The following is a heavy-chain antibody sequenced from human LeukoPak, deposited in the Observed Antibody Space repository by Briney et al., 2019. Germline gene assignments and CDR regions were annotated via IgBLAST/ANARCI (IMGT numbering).Heavy chain of an antibody. J-gene: IGHJ3*02. CDR2: IYYSGST. V-gene: IGHV4-61*05. CDR1: GGSISSSSYY. CDR3: ARQGGFSHDSSGYYYSDAFDI. Sequence: SETLSLTCTVSGGSISSSSYYWGWIRQPPGKGLEWIGYIYYSGSTNYNPSLKSRVTISVDTSKNQFSLKLSSVTAADTAVYYCARQGGFSHDSSGYYYSDAFDIWGQGTMVTVSS. D-gene: IGHD3-22*01.